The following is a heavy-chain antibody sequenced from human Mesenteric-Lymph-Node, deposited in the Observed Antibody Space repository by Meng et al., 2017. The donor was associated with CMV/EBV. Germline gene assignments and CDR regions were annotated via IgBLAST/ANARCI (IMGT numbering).Heavy chain of an antibody. CDR3: ARNRRNCGSVSCYGYYGMDV. V-gene: IGHV3-53*01. CDR2: IYSGGTI. CDR1: GFTVSSNF. J-gene: IGHJ6*02. Sequence: GESLKISCAASGFTVSSNFMTWVRQAPGRGLEWVSIIYSGGTIKYADSVKGRFTISRDSSTNTLYLQIDSLRVEDTAVYFCARNRRNCGSVSCYGYYGMDVWGQGTTVTVSS. D-gene: IGHD2-2*01.